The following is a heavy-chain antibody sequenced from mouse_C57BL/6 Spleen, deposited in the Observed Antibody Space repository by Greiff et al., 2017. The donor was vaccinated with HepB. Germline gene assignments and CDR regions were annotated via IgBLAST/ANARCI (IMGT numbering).Heavy chain of an antibody. CDR3: TEHSWFAY. Sequence: DVQLQESGGGLVQPGGSMKLSCVASGFTFSNYWMNWVRQSPEKGLEWVAQIRLKSDNYATHYAESVKGRFTISRDDSKSSVYLQMNNLRAEDTGIYYCTEHSWFAYWGQGTLVTVSA. J-gene: IGHJ3*01. V-gene: IGHV6-3*01. CDR1: GFTFSNYW. CDR2: IRLKSDNYAT.